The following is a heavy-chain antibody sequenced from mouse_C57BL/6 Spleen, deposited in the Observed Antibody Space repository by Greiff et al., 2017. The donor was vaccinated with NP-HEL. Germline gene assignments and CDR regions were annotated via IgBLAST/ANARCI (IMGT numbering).Heavy chain of an antibody. V-gene: IGHV1-80*01. D-gene: IGHD2-2*01. CDR1: GYAFSSYW. CDR3: SRNYGYDVGYFDY. Sequence: VQLQQSGAELVKPGASVKISCKASGYAFSSYWMNWVKQRPGKGLEWIGQIYPGDGDTNYNGKFKGKATLTADKSSSTAYMQLSSLTSEDSAVYFCSRNYGYDVGYFDYWGQGTTLTVSS. CDR2: IYPGDGDT. J-gene: IGHJ2*01.